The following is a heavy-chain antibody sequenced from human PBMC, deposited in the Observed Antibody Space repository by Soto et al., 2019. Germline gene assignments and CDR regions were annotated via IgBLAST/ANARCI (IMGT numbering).Heavy chain of an antibody. Sequence: EVQLVETGGGLIQPGGSLRLSCAASGFTVSSNYMSWVRQAPGKGLEWVSVIYSGGSTYYADSVKGRFTISRDNSKNTLYLQMNSLRAEDTAVYYCARTLLWFGELIGGFDYWGQGTLVTVSS. CDR2: IYSGGST. CDR3: ARTLLWFGELIGGFDY. D-gene: IGHD3-10*01. J-gene: IGHJ4*02. CDR1: GFTVSSNY. V-gene: IGHV3-53*02.